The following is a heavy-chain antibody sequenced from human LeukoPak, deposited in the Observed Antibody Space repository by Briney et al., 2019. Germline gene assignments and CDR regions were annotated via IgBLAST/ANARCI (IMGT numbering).Heavy chain of an antibody. D-gene: IGHD1-14*01. J-gene: IGHJ4*02. V-gene: IGHV3-48*01. Sequence: PGGSLRLSCAASGFTFSSYGMHWVRQAPGKGLEWVSYITSSSDTIYYADSVKGRFTISRDNAKNSLYLQMNSLRAEDTAVYYCARVRDAYNYFDYWGQGSLVTVSS. CDR3: ARVRDAYNYFDY. CDR2: ITSSSDTI. CDR1: GFTFSSYG.